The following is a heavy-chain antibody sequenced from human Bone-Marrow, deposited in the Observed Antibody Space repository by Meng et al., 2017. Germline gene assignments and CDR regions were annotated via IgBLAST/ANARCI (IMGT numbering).Heavy chain of an antibody. CDR2: IHPGDSTA. CDR3: ARSHGATYYYDSSGYYLDAFDI. CDR1: GYDFNTYW. V-gene: IGHV5-51*01. J-gene: IGHJ3*02. D-gene: IGHD3-22*01. Sequence: GESLKISCAISGYDFNTYWIAWVRQIPEKGLEWMGIIHPGDSTAKYSPSFEGQVTISADKSTSTAYLQWDNLEASDTAMYYCARSHGATYYYDSSGYYLDAFDIWGQGTMVTVSS.